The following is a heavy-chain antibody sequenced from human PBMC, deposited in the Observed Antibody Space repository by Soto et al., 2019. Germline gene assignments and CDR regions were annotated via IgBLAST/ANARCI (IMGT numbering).Heavy chain of an antibody. CDR2: MNPNSGNT. D-gene: IGHD6-19*01. Sequence: QVQLVQSGAEVKKPGASVKVSCKASGYTFTSYDINWVRQATGQGLEWMGWMNPNSGNTGYAQKFQGRVTMTRNTSISTADMELSSLRSEDTAVYYCARVSIAVAGSRDDFDYWGQGTLVTVSS. CDR3: ARVSIAVAGSRDDFDY. J-gene: IGHJ4*02. V-gene: IGHV1-8*01. CDR1: GYTFTSYD.